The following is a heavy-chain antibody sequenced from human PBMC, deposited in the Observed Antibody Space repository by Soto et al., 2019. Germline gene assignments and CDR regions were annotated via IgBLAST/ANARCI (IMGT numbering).Heavy chain of an antibody. J-gene: IGHJ4*02. CDR3: ARDDDYPDNGFDY. CDR1: GFTFSRHG. CDR2: ILNDASGH. Sequence: QVQLVESGGGVVQPGTSLRLSCAASGFTFSRHGMHWVRQTPGKGLEWLAVILNDASGHWYADSVKGRFTISRDNFENTLYLQMNGLRLEDTAMYYCARDDDYPDNGFDYWGQGPPVSVSS. V-gene: IGHV3-33*01. D-gene: IGHD4-17*01.